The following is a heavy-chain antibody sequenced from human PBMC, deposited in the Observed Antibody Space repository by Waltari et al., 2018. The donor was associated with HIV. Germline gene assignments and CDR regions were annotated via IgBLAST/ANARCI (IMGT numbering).Heavy chain of an antibody. J-gene: IGHJ6*02. D-gene: IGHD3-3*01. CDR2: NSPQNENT. CDR1: GYTFISYG. CDR3: ARGRVVEAYEFWSGYGMGV. V-gene: IGHV1-18*01. Sequence: QVQLVQSGAEVKKPGASVTVSCKASGYTFISYGISWVRQARGQGLEWMGRNSPQNENTNCPQKFQSRCTMTTDTSTSMVYIEVRSLRSDDTVVYCCARGRVVEAYEFWSGYGMGVWGQGTTVTV.